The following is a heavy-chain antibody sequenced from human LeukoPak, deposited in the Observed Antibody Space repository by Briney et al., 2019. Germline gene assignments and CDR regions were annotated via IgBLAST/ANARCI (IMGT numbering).Heavy chain of an antibody. CDR2: ISSNGGST. CDR1: RFSFSSYG. Sequence: GGSLRLSCSASRFSFSSYGMHWVRQAPGKGLEYVSAISSNGGSTYYADSVKGRVTISRDNSKNTLYLQMSSLRAEDTAVYYCVKGSAVAGFEYWGQGTLVTVSS. D-gene: IGHD6-19*01. J-gene: IGHJ4*02. CDR3: VKGSAVAGFEY. V-gene: IGHV3-64D*06.